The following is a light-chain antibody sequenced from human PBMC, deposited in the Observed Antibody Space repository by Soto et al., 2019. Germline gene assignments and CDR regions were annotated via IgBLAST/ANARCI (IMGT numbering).Light chain of an antibody. CDR3: QVWDRSTGV. J-gene: IGLJ2*01. CDR1: NIGSKN. V-gene: IGLV3-9*01. Sequence: SYELTQPLSVSVALGQTARITCGGNNIGSKNVHWYQQKPRQAPVLVIYRDTNRPSGIPERFSGSNSGNTATLTISRAQGGDEADYFCQVWDRSTGVFGGGTKVTVL. CDR2: RDT.